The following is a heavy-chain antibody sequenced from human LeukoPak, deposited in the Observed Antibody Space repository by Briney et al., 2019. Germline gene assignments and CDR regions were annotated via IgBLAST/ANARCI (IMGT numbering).Heavy chain of an antibody. V-gene: IGHV1-2*02. Sequence: ASVKVSCKASGYTFTGYYMHWVRQAPGQGLEWMGWINPNSGGTIYAQKFQGRVTMTEDTSTDTAYMELSSLRSEDTAVYYCATDLYYYDSTGYYWGQGALVTVSS. CDR2: INPNSGGT. J-gene: IGHJ4*02. CDR1: GYTFTGYY. D-gene: IGHD3-22*01. CDR3: ATDLYYYDSTGYY.